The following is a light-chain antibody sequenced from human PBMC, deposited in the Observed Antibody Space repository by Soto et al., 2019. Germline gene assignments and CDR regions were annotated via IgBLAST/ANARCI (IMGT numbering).Light chain of an antibody. Sequence: EIVLTQSPATLSLSPGERVTLSCRTSQSVSRYFAWYQQKPGRAPMLLIYDASSRATGIPARFIGSGSGTDFTLTISSLEPEDFAIDYCQQRSNWPSTFGQGTRLEIK. CDR3: QQRSNWPST. CDR2: DAS. V-gene: IGKV3-11*01. CDR1: QSVSRY. J-gene: IGKJ5*01.